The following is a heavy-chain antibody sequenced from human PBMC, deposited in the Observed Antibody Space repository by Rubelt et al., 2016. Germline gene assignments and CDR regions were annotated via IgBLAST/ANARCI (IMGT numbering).Heavy chain of an antibody. CDR3: ARDRIRIAARQGWYFDL. Sequence: QVQLVQSGAEVKKPGASVKVSCKASGYTFTSYGISWVRQAPGQGLEWMGWISAYNGNTNYAQKFQGIVTMTTDTSTSTAYMELRSLRSDDTAVYYCARDRIRIAARQGWYFDLWGRGTLVTVSS. CDR2: ISAYNGNT. V-gene: IGHV1-18*01. D-gene: IGHD6-6*01. CDR1: GYTFTSYG. J-gene: IGHJ2*01.